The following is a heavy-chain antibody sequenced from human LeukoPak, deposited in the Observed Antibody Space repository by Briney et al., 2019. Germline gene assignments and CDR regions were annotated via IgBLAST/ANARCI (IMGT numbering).Heavy chain of an antibody. CDR2: IIPILGIA. CDR1: GGTFSSYG. Sequence: GSSVKVSCKASGGTFSSYGISWVRPAPGQGLEWMGRIIPILGIANYAQKFQGRVTITADKSTSTAYMELSSLRSDDTAVYYCARVNGYSYGPYFFDYWGQGTLVTVSS. V-gene: IGHV1-69*04. J-gene: IGHJ4*02. CDR3: ARVNGYSYGPYFFDY. D-gene: IGHD5-18*01.